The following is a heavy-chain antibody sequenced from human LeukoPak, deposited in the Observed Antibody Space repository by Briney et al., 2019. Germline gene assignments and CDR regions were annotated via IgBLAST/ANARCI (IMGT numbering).Heavy chain of an antibody. CDR3: AKAHYDGSGFYSCSFAY. V-gene: IGHV3-23*01. CDR2: ISGSGGST. Sequence: GGSLRLSCAASGFTFSSYAMSWVRQAPGKGLEWVSAISGSGGSTYYADSVKGRFTISRDNSKNTLYLQMNSLRAEDTAVYYCAKAHYDGSGFYSCSFAYWGQGTLVTVSS. CDR1: GFTFSSYA. D-gene: IGHD3-22*01. J-gene: IGHJ4*02.